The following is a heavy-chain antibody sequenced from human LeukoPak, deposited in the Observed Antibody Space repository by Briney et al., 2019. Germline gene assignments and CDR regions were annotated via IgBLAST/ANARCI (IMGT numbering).Heavy chain of an antibody. V-gene: IGHV7-4-1*02. D-gene: IGHD2-15*01. CDR3: ASRGGSSSYYYYYYMDV. CDR1: GYTFTSYA. CDR2: INTNTGNP. J-gene: IGHJ6*03. Sequence: GSVKVSCKASGYTFTSYAMNWVRQAPGQGLEWMGWINTNTGNPTYAQGFTGRFVLSLDTSVSTAYLQISSLKAEDTAVYYCASRGGSSSYYYYYYMDVWGKGTTVTVSS.